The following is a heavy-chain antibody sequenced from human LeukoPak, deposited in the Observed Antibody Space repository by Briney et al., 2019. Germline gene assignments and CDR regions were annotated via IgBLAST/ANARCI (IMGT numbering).Heavy chain of an antibody. CDR1: GFTFDDYA. CDR3: AKDKGIAVAGTPLDY. CDR2: ISWNSGSI. J-gene: IGHJ4*02. D-gene: IGHD6-19*01. V-gene: IGHV3-9*01. Sequence: GGSLRLSCAACGFTFDDYAMHWVRQAPGKGLEWVSGISWNSGSIGYVDSVKGRFTISRDNAKNSLYLQMNSLRAEDTALYYCAKDKGIAVAGTPLDYWGQGTLVTVSS.